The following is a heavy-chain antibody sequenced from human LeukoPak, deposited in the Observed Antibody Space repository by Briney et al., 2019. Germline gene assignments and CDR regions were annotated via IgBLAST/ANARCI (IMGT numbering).Heavy chain of an antibody. Sequence: ASVKVSCKASGGTFSSYGISWVRQAPGQGLEWMGGIIPIFGTANYAQKFQGRVTITADESTSTAYMELSSLRSEDTAVYYCARPYSSSWYVHLDFDYWGQGTLVTVSS. J-gene: IGHJ4*02. CDR2: IIPIFGTA. D-gene: IGHD6-13*01. CDR1: GGTFSSYG. V-gene: IGHV1-69*13. CDR3: ARPYSSSWYVHLDFDY.